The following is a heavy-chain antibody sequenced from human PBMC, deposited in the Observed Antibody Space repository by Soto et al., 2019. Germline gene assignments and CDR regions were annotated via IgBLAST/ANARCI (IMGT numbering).Heavy chain of an antibody. CDR3: ARVGGFGATTIDY. D-gene: IGHD3-10*01. Sequence: QVQLQESGPGLVKPSQTLSLTCTVSGGSISSGDYYWSWIRQPPGKGLEWIGYIYYSGSTYYTPYLKSRVTISVDTSKNQFSLKLSSETAADTAVYYCARVGGFGATTIDYWGQGTLVTVSS. CDR1: GGSISSGDYY. J-gene: IGHJ4*02. CDR2: IYYSGST. V-gene: IGHV4-30-4*01.